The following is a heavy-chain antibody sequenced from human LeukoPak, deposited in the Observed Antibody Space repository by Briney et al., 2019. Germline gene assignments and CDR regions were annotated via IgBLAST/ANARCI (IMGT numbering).Heavy chain of an antibody. Sequence: GGSLRLSCAASGFTFSSYSMNWVRQAPGNGLEWVSYIGSSSSSINYADSVKGRFTISRDNAKNSLYLQMNSLRAEDTAVYYCAREYSSSSGRAAFDIWGQGTMVTVSS. D-gene: IGHD6-6*01. V-gene: IGHV3-48*01. CDR2: IGSSSSSI. CDR1: GFTFSSYS. CDR3: AREYSSSSGRAAFDI. J-gene: IGHJ3*02.